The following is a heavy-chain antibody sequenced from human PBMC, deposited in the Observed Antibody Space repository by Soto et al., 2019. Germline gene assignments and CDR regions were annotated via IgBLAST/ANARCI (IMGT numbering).Heavy chain of an antibody. Sequence: EVQLVESGGGLVKPGGSLRLSCAASGFTFSSYSMNWVRQAPGKGVEWVSSISSSSSNIYYAEWVKGRFTISRDNAMNQLYLQMKSLSAEDTAVYYCARGHGDIVATSRASYYYGMSVWGQGTTVTGSS. CDR3: ARGHGDIVATSRASYYYGMSV. V-gene: IGHV3-21*01. CDR2: ISSSSSNI. CDR1: GFTFSSYS. D-gene: IGHD5-12*01. J-gene: IGHJ6*02.